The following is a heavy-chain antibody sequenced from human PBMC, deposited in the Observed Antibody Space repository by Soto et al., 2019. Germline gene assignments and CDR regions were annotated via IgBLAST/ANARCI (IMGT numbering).Heavy chain of an antibody. D-gene: IGHD3-22*01. J-gene: IGHJ5*02. CDR2: IYSGGST. Sequence: GGSLRLSCAASGFTVSSNYMSWVRQAPGKGLEWVSVIYSGGSTYYADSVKGRFTISRHNSKNTLYLQMNSLRAEDTAVYYCARSYYDSSGYYNWFDPWGQGTLVTVSS. CDR1: GFTVSSNY. CDR3: ARSYYDSSGYYNWFDP. V-gene: IGHV3-53*04.